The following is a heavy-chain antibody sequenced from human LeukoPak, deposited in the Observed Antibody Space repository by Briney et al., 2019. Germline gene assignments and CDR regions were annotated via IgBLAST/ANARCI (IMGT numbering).Heavy chain of an antibody. CDR1: GFTFSSYW. CDR3: ARGVIAATKYYFDY. Sequence: GGSLRLSCAASGFTFSSYWMSWVRQAPGKGLEWVANIKQDGSEKYYVDSVKGRFTISRDNAKNSLYMQMNSLRAEYTAVYYCARGVIAATKYYFDYWGQGTLVTVSS. CDR2: IKQDGSEK. J-gene: IGHJ4*02. V-gene: IGHV3-7*04. D-gene: IGHD6-6*01.